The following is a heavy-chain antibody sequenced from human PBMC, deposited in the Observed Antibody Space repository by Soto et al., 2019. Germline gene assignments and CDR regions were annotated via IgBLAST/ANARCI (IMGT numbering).Heavy chain of an antibody. CDR2: INGSGGST. CDR3: THCSGESCHGGYFGMDV. CDR1: GFTFSNYA. Sequence: GGSLRLSCVVSGFTFSNYAMSWVRQAPGKGLEWVSEINGSGGSTYYADSVKGRFTISRDNSKNTLYLQMSSLRAEDTAVYYCTHCSGESCHGGYFGMDVWGQGTTVTVSS. J-gene: IGHJ6*02. V-gene: IGHV3-23*01. D-gene: IGHD2-15*01.